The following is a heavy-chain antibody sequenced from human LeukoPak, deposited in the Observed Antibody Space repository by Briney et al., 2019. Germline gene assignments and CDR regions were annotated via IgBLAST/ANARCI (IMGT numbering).Heavy chain of an antibody. V-gene: IGHV1-69*06. CDR1: GGTFSSYA. CDR3: ARLGSGSFNYYYYGMDV. CDR2: IIPIFGTA. J-gene: IGHJ6*04. D-gene: IGHD3-10*01. Sequence: GSSVKVSCKASGGTFSSYAISRVRQAPGQGLEWMGGIIPIFGTANYAQKFQGRVTITADKSTSTAYMELSSLRSEDTAVYYCARLGSGSFNYYYYGMDVWGKGTTVTVSS.